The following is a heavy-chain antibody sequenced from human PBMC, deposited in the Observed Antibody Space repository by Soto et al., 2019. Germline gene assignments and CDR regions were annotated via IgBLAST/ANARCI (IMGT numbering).Heavy chain of an antibody. CDR3: ALDNIPGAPDYFDY. CDR2: MSPSGAEK. V-gene: IGHV3-30-3*01. D-gene: IGHD1-20*01. Sequence: PGGSLRLSCAASGFTFSTNVLHWVRQAPGKGLQWVAVMSPSGAEKYYTDSVKGRFTIPRDNSKNTLYLEMNSLTSDDTGVYYCALDNIPGAPDYFDYWGQGTLVTVSS. CDR1: GFTFSTNV. J-gene: IGHJ4*02.